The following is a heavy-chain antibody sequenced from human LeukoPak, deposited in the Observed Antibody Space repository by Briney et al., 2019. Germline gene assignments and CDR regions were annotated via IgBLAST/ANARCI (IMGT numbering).Heavy chain of an antibody. CDR3: AKDSGSGSPYYFDY. CDR1: GFTFSSYS. V-gene: IGHV3-9*01. D-gene: IGHD3-10*01. CDR2: ISWNSGSI. Sequence: GGSLRLSCAASGFTFSSYSMNWVRQAPGKGLEWVSGISWNSGSIGYADSVKGRFTISRDNAKNSLYLQMNSLRAEDTALYYCAKDSGSGSPYYFDYWGQGTLVTVSS. J-gene: IGHJ4*02.